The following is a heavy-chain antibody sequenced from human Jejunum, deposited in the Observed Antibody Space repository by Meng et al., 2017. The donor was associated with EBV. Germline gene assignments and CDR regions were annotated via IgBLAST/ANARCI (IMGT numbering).Heavy chain of an antibody. CDR1: GGSIRRCDYH. V-gene: IGHV4-39*01. J-gene: IGHJ4*02. D-gene: IGHD6-25*01. CDR3: TRRRAASALRDY. CDR2: IYYTGRT. Sequence: LQLREAGARLVTASDPLSPPYPVSGGSIRRCDYHGGGARQPTGKGLEEIGNIYYTGRTHYPPSLKSRVTMSIDTSNNQFSLKLNSVTAADTAVYYCTRRRAASALRDYWGQRTLVTVSS.